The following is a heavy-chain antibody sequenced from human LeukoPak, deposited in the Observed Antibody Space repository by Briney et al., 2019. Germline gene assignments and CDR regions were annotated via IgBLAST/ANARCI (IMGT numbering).Heavy chain of an antibody. Sequence: GGSLRLSCAASGFTFSYYWMGWVRQAPGKGLEWVANIKQDASEEYYVDSVKGRFTISRDNAKNSLYLQMESLRAEDTAVYYCARDEHQFYHSSTGRFDYWGQGTPVTVSS. CDR3: ARDEHQFYHSSTGRFDY. V-gene: IGHV3-7*04. CDR2: IKQDASEE. J-gene: IGHJ4*02. D-gene: IGHD2-8*02. CDR1: GFTFSYYW.